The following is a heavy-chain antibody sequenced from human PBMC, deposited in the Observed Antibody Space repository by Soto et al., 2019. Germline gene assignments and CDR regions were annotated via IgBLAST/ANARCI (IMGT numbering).Heavy chain of an antibody. CDR1: GFTFGDYA. Sequence: GGSLRLSCTASGFTFGDYAMSWFRQAPGKGLEWVGFIRSKAYGGTTEYAASVKSRFTISRDESKRIAYLQMNSLKTGDTAVYYWTRDPRNRNYGGNYWGQGTLVTVFS. CDR3: TRDPRNRNYGGNY. V-gene: IGHV3-49*03. J-gene: IGHJ4*02. D-gene: IGHD1-7*01. CDR2: IRSKAYGGTT.